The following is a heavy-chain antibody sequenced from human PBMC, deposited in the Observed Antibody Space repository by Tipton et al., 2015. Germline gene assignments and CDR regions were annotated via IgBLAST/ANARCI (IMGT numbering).Heavy chain of an antibody. CDR3: ACQDYDSLTRDYQTVDY. D-gene: IGHD3-9*01. Sequence: TLSLTCAVSAYSISSDYYWGWIRQPPGKGLECIGSISHSGNTYYNPSLKSRVTMSRDTSKNQFSLKLTSVTAADTAVYYCACQDYDSLTRDYQTVDYWGQGTLVTVSS. CDR1: AYSISSDYY. J-gene: IGHJ4*02. CDR2: ISHSGNT. V-gene: IGHV4-38-2*01.